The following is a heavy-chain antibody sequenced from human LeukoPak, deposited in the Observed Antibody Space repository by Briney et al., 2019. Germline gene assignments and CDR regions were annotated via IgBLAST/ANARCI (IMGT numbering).Heavy chain of an antibody. CDR1: GGSVNSGTYY. CDR3: ARGEKGSSSGSINY. Sequence: SVTLSLTCTVSGGSVNSGTYYWSWIRQPAGKGLEWIGRMYTSGSTNYNPSLESRVTISVDTSKNQFSLKLSSVTAADTAVYYCARGEKGSSSGSINYWGQGTLVTVSS. J-gene: IGHJ4*02. V-gene: IGHV4-61*02. CDR2: MYTSGST. D-gene: IGHD6-6*01.